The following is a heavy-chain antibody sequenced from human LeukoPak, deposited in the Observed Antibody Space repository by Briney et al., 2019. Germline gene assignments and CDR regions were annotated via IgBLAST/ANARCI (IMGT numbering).Heavy chain of an antibody. J-gene: IGHJ4*02. D-gene: IGHD3-10*01. CDR1: GGSFSGYY. CDR2: INHSGST. CDR3: ARVRNWFGELSLDY. V-gene: IGHV4-34*01. Sequence: SETLSLTCAVYGGSFSGYYWSWIRQPPGKGLEWIGEINHSGSTNYNPSLKSRVTISVDTSKNQFSLKLSSVTAADTAVYYCARVRNWFGELSLDYWGQGTLVTVSS.